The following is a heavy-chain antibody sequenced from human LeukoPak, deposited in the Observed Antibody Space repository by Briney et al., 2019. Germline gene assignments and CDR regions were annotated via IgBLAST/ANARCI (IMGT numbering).Heavy chain of an antibody. Sequence: GRSLRLSCAASGFTFSTHAMHWLRQAPGRGLEWVALISYDGNNKYYADSVKGRFTISRDNSKNTLYLQMNTLTTEDTALYYCARPVATYNWNNNWFDPRGQGTLVTVSS. V-gene: IGHV3-30-3*01. CDR3: ARPVATYNWNNNWFDP. J-gene: IGHJ5*02. D-gene: IGHD1/OR15-1a*01. CDR1: GFTFSTHA. CDR2: ISYDGNNK.